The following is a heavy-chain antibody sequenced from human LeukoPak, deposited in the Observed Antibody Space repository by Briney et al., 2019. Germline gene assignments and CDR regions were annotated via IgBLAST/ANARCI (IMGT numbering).Heavy chain of an antibody. CDR1: GLTFRNYW. CDR2: LRTDGDKK. D-gene: IGHD4-11*01. Sequence: GGSLRLSCAASGLTFRNYWMHWVRQPPGEGLEWVSRLRTDGDKKSYAASVRDRFTISRDNTKNMLYLQMNSLRVEDTAVYYCVRDHPGSNSLEYWGQGTPVTVSS. J-gene: IGHJ4*02. V-gene: IGHV3-74*01. CDR3: VRDHPGSNSLEY.